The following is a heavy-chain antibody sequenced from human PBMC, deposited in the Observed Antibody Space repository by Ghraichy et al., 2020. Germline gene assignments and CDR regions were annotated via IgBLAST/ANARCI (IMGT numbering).Heavy chain of an antibody. CDR3: ARGVRSITMIVVVITEYYFDY. J-gene: IGHJ4*02. CDR2: INLSGST. Sequence: SETLSLTCAVYGGSFSGYYWSWIRQPPGKGLEWIGEINLSGSTNYNPSLKSRVTISVDTSKNQFSLKLSSVTAADTAVYYCARGVRSITMIVVVITEYYFDYWGQGTLVTVSS. V-gene: IGHV4-34*01. D-gene: IGHD3-22*01. CDR1: GGSFSGYY.